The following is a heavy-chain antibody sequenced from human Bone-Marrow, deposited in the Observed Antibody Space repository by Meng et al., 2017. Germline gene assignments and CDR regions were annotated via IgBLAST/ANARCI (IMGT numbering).Heavy chain of an antibody. Sequence: SETLSLTCTVSGGSVSSGSYYWSWIRQPPGKGLEWIGYIYYSGSTNYNPSLKSRVTISVDTSKNQFSLKLSSVTAADTAVYYCAREQLVVVPAATRDYYYYYGMDVWGQGTTVTVSS. CDR1: GGSVSSGSYY. CDR3: AREQLVVVPAATRDYYYYYGMDV. CDR2: IYYSGST. J-gene: IGHJ6*02. V-gene: IGHV4-61*01. D-gene: IGHD2-2*01.